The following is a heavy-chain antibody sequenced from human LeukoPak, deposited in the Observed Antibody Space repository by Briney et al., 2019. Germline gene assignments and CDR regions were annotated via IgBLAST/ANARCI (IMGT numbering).Heavy chain of an antibody. V-gene: IGHV3-74*01. D-gene: IGHD2-2*02. J-gene: IGHJ4*02. CDR3: ATPPTIHGY. CDR1: GFTFSSYW. Sequence: GGSLRLSCAASGFTFSSYWMHWVRQAPGKGLVWVSRINGDGSSTSYADSVKGRFTISKDNAKNTLYLQMNSLRAEDTAVYYCATPPTIHGYWGQGTLVTVSS. CDR2: INGDGSST.